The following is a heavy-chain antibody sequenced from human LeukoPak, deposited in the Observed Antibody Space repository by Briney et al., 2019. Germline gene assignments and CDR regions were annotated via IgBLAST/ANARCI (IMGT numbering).Heavy chain of an antibody. CDR2: ISSSSSYI. CDR3: ARDGPGSAAADTDY. J-gene: IGHJ4*02. CDR1: GFTFSSYS. Sequence: AGGSLRLSCAASGFTFSSYSMNWVRQAPGKGLEWVSSISSSSSYIYYADSVKGRFTISRDNAKNSLYLQMNSLRAEDTAVYYCARDGPGSAAADTDYWGQGTLVTVSS. V-gene: IGHV3-21*01. D-gene: IGHD6-13*01.